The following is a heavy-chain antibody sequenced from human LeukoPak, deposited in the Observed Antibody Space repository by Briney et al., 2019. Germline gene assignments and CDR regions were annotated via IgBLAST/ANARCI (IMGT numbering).Heavy chain of an antibody. CDR3: VKHSAPVLAAARFDY. CDR1: GFTFSSYA. J-gene: IGHJ4*02. V-gene: IGHV3-23*01. CDR2: ISGSGDST. D-gene: IGHD2-2*01. Sequence: PGGSLRPSCAASGFTFSSYAMSWVRQAPGKGLEWVSAISGSGDSTYYADSVKGRFTISRDNSKNTLYLQMNSLRAEDTALYYCVKHSAPVLAAARFDYWGQGNLVTVSS.